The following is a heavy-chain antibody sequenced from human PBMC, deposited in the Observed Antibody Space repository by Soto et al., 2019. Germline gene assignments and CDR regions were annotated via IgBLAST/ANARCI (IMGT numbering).Heavy chain of an antibody. CDR3: AHRRASTASGAFDI. J-gene: IGHJ3*02. D-gene: IGHD1-1*01. V-gene: IGHV2-5*02. CDR1: GFSLGTNEVA. CDR2: IFWDGDK. Sequence: SGPTLVNPTQTLTLTCTFSGFSLGTNEVAVGWFRQPPGRALEWLALIFWDGDKRYSPSLKNRLTLTEDTSKNQLVLTMTDMDYVDTAAYSCAHRRASTASGAFDIWGQGTMVTVSS.